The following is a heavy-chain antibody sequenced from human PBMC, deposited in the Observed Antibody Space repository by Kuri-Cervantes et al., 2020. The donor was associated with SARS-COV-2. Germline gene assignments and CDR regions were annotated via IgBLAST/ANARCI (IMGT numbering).Heavy chain of an antibody. V-gene: IGHV2-70*11. D-gene: IGHD4-11*01. CDR2: IDWDDDK. Sequence: SGPTLVKPTQTLTLTCTFSGFSLTTSGMCVAWIRQPPGKALEWLARIDWDDDKYYKTSLNTRLSISKDTPKDQVVLTMTNMDPVDTATYYCARIRAATVIADYWGQGTLVTVSS. CDR3: ARIRAATVIADY. CDR1: GFSLTTSGMC. J-gene: IGHJ4*02.